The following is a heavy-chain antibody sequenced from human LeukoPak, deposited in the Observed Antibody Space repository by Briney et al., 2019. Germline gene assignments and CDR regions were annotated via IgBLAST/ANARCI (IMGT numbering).Heavy chain of an antibody. V-gene: IGHV3-30*18. D-gene: IGHD5-18*01. Sequence: GGSLRLSCGASGFTFSSYGMHWVRQAPGKGLEWVAVISYDGSNKYYTDSVKGRFTISRDNSKNTLYLQMNSLRAEDTAVYYCAKSHGYSYGLDYWGQGTLVTVSS. CDR1: GFTFSSYG. CDR2: ISYDGSNK. J-gene: IGHJ4*02. CDR3: AKSHGYSYGLDY.